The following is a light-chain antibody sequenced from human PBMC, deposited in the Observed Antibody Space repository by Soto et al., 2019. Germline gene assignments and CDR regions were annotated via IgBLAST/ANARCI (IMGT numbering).Light chain of an antibody. CDR1: QNIRSY. CDR2: ATS. CDR3: QQSYSSPPGIT. V-gene: IGKV1-39*01. Sequence: DIQMTQSPSSLSASFGDRAAITGRACQNIRSYLNWYQQKPEQAPKLLIYATSSLHSAVPSRFSGSGCGTDFTRTINSLQLEDFATYFCQQSYSSPPGITFGQGTRLEIK. J-gene: IGKJ5*01.